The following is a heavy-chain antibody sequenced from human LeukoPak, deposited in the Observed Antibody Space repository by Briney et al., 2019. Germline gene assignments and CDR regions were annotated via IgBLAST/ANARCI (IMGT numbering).Heavy chain of an antibody. J-gene: IGHJ6*03. V-gene: IGHV3-74*01. Sequence: RSGGSLRLSCAASGFTFSNYWMHWVRQAPGKGLVWVSRINSDGRSTNYADSVKGRFTISRDNAKNMLYLQVNSLRAEDTAVYYCARDYRTLLYSMDVWGKGTTVTVSS. CDR1: GFTFSNYW. D-gene: IGHD1-14*01. CDR2: INSDGRST. CDR3: ARDYRTLLYSMDV.